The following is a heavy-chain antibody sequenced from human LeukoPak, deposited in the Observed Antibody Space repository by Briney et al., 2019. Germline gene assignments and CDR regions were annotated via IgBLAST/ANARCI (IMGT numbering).Heavy chain of an antibody. CDR1: GGSFSGYY. V-gene: IGHV4-34*01. D-gene: IGHD4-17*01. Sequence: SETLSLTCAVYGGSFSGYYWSWIRQPPGKGLEWIGEINHSGSTNYNPFLKSRVTISVDTSKNQFSLKLSSVTAADTAVYYCARGGRYYGVSLGYWGQGTLVTVSS. J-gene: IGHJ4*02. CDR3: ARGGRYYGVSLGY. CDR2: INHSGST.